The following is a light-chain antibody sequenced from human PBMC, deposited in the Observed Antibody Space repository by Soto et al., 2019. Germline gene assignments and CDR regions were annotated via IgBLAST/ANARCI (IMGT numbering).Light chain of an antibody. V-gene: IGKV3-15*01. CDR1: QSVSSN. CDR3: QQYNNWPPST. CDR2: GAS. Sequence: EIVMTQSPATLSVSPGERATLSCRASQSVSSNLAWYQQKPRQAPRLLIYGASTRATGIPARFSGSGSGTEFTLTLSSLQSEDFAVYYCQQYNNWPPSTFGQGTKLEIK. J-gene: IGKJ2*01.